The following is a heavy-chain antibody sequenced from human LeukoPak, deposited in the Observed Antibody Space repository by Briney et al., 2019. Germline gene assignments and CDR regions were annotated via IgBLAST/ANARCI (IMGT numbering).Heavy chain of an antibody. D-gene: IGHD3-22*01. CDR1: GFTLSSYE. CDR3: ARVSSIGYDRVNFDY. Sequence: PGGSLRLSCAASGFTLSSYEMNWVRQAPGKGLERVSYISSSGSTIYYADSVKGRFTISRDNAKNALYLQMNSPRAEDAAVYYCARVSSIGYDRVNFDYWGQGTLVTVSS. J-gene: IGHJ4*02. V-gene: IGHV3-48*03. CDR2: ISSSGSTI.